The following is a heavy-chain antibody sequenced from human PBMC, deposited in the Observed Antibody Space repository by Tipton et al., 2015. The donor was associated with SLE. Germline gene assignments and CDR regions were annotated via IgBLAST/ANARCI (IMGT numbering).Heavy chain of an antibody. V-gene: IGHV4-4*09. J-gene: IGHJ4*02. Sequence: GLVKPSETLSLTCTVSGGSISSYYWSWIRQPPGKGLEWIGYIYTSGSTNYNPSLKSRVTISVDTSKNQFSLKLSSVTAADTAVYYCARDLDSSGWYYFDYWGQGTLVTVSS. CDR1: GGSISSYY. CDR2: IYTSGST. D-gene: IGHD6-19*01. CDR3: ARDLDSSGWYYFDY.